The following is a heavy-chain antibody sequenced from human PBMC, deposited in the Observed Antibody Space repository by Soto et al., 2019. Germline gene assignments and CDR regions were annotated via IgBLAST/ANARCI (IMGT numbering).Heavy chain of an antibody. D-gene: IGHD4-17*01. J-gene: IGHJ5*02. CDR1: GGSFSCYY. CDR3: ARETYGDYVGYFDP. V-gene: IGHV4-34*01. CDR2: IYHSGST. Sequence: PSETLSLTCAVYGGSFSCYYWTWIRQPPGKGLEWIGEIYHSGSTNYNPSLKSRVIISVDRSKNQFSLKLSSVTAADTAVYYCARETYGDYVGYFDPWGQGTLVTVSS.